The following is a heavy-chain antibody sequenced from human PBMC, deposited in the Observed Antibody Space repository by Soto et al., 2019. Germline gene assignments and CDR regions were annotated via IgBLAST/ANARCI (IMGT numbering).Heavy chain of an antibody. Sequence: GGSLRLSCAASGFTFSSYWMHWVRQAPGKGLVWVSRINSDGSSTSYADSVKGRFTISRDNAKNTLYLQMNSLRAEDTAVYYCARDPALEAAAGGDAFDIWGQGTMVTVSS. D-gene: IGHD6-13*01. CDR2: INSDGSST. CDR1: GFTFSSYW. V-gene: IGHV3-74*01. J-gene: IGHJ3*02. CDR3: ARDPALEAAAGGDAFDI.